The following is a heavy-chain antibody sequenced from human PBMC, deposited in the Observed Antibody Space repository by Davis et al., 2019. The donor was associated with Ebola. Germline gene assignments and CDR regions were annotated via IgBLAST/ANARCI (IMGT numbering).Heavy chain of an antibody. CDR2: IYYSGST. V-gene: IGHV4-61*01. CDR1: GGSVSSGSYY. CDR3: ARGGATITLGPFDY. J-gene: IGHJ4*02. Sequence: MPSETLSLTCTVSGGSVSSGSYYWSWIRQPPGKGLEWIGYIYYSGSTNYNPSLKSRVTISVDTSKNQFSLKLSSVTAADTAVYYCARGGATITLGPFDYWGQGTLVTVSS. D-gene: IGHD5-24*01.